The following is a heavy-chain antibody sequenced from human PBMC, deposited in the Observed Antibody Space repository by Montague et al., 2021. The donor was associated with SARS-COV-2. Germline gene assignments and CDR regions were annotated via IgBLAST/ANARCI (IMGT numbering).Heavy chain of an antibody. Sequence: SETLSLTCTVYGGSISSYYWSWTRQPPGKGLEWIGYINYSGSTNYNPSLKSPVTISVDTSKNQFSLKLRSVTAADTAVYYCVRGDVEMGTIKCGGPSYHFDYWGQGTLVTVSS. CDR3: VRGDVEMGTIKCGGPSYHFDY. CDR1: GGSISSYY. CDR2: INYSGST. D-gene: IGHD5-24*01. J-gene: IGHJ4*02. V-gene: IGHV4-59*13.